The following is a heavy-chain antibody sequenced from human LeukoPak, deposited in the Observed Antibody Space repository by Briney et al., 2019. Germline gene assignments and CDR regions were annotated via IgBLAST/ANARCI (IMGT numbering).Heavy chain of an antibody. CDR1: GYTFTSYG. Sequence: ASVKVSCKASGYTFTSYGISWVRQAPGQGLEWMGWISAYNGNTNYAQKLQGRVTMTTDTSTSTAYMGLRSLRSDDTAVYYCARVQGHYDFWSGDYYFDYWGQGTLVTVSS. D-gene: IGHD3-3*01. CDR3: ARVQGHYDFWSGDYYFDY. V-gene: IGHV1-18*01. CDR2: ISAYNGNT. J-gene: IGHJ4*02.